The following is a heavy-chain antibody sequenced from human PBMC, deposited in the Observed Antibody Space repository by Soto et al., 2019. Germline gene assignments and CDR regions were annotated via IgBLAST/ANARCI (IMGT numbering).Heavy chain of an antibody. CDR3: ARLCSGGSCYSSTLVY. CDR1: GGSISSSSYY. Sequence: QLQLQESGPGLVTPSETLSLTCTVSGGSISSSSYYWGWIRQPPGTGLEWIGSIYYSGSTYYNPSLKSRVTISGDTSKNQFARKLSSVTAADTAVYYCARLCSGGSCYSSTLVYWGQGTLVTVSS. D-gene: IGHD2-15*01. J-gene: IGHJ4*02. CDR2: IYYSGST. V-gene: IGHV4-39*01.